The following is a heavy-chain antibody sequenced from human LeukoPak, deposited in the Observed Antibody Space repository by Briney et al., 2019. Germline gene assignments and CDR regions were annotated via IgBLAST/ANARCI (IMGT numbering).Heavy chain of an antibody. CDR2: ISGSGGST. V-gene: IGHV3-23*01. D-gene: IGHD2-15*01. J-gene: IGHJ4*02. CDR3: AKGKGSSSSSIDW. Sequence: GGSLRLSCAASGFTFNTYAMSWVRQAPGKGLEWVSAISGSGGSTYYADSVKGRFTISRDNSKNALYLQIHSLRAEDTAVYYCAKGKGSSSSSIDWWGQGTLVTVSS. CDR1: GFTFNTYA.